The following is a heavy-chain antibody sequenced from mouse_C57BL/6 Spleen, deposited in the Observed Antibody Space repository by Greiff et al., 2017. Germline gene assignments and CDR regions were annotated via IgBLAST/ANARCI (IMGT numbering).Heavy chain of an antibody. CDR2: ISSGSSTI. Sequence: DVKLVESGGGLVKPGGSLKLSCAASGFTFSDYGMHWVRQAPEKGLEWVAYISSGSSTIYYADTVKGRFTISRDNAKNTLFLQMTSLRSEDTAMYYCARSYDYDGGYFDDWGQGTTLTVSS. CDR3: ARSYDYDGGYFDD. D-gene: IGHD2-4*01. CDR1: GFTFSDYG. J-gene: IGHJ2*01. V-gene: IGHV5-17*01.